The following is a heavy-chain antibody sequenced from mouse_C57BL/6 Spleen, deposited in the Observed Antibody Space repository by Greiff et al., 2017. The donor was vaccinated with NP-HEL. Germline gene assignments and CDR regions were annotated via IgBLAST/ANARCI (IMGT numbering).Heavy chain of an antibody. CDR2: INPRNGGT. Sequence: QVQLQQSGTELVKPGASVKLSCKASGYTFTSYWMHWVKQRPGQGLEWIGNINPRNGGTNYNEKFKSKATLTVDKSSSTAYMQLSSLTSEDSAVYYCASHYGSSPYWYFDVWGTGTTVTVSS. CDR1: GYTFTSYW. V-gene: IGHV1-53*01. CDR3: ASHYGSSPYWYFDV. J-gene: IGHJ1*03. D-gene: IGHD1-1*01.